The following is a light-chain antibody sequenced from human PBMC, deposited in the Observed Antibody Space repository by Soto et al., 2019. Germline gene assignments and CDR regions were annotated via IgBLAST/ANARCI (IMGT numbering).Light chain of an antibody. V-gene: IGKV3-20*01. Sequence: EIVLTQSPGTLSLSPGERATLSCRASQSVSNNYLAWYQQKPGQAPRLLIYGASNRATDIPERFSGSGYGNDFTLTISRLEPEDFAVYYCQQYGSSGTCGQGTKVEIK. CDR3: QQYGSSGT. CDR2: GAS. J-gene: IGKJ1*01. CDR1: QSVSNNY.